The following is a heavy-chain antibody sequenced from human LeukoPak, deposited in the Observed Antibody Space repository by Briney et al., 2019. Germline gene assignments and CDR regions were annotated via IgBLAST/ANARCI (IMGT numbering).Heavy chain of an antibody. CDR2: INPSGGST. J-gene: IGHJ4*02. D-gene: IGHD2-2*01. CDR3: ARDGVVVVPAANHFDY. Sequence: GASVKVSCKASGYTFTGYYMHWVRQAPGQGLEWMGIINPSGGSTSYAQKFRGRVTMTRDMSTSTVYMELSSLRSEDTAVYYCARDGVVVVPAANHFDYWGQGTLVTVSS. CDR1: GYTFTGYY. V-gene: IGHV1-46*01.